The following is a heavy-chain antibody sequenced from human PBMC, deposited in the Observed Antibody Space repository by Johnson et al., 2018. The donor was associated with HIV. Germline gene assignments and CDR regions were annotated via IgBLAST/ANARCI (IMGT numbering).Heavy chain of an antibody. CDR1: GFTFDDYA. J-gene: IGHJ3*02. D-gene: IGHD3-22*01. V-gene: IGHV3-9*01. CDR3: AKDSRAGYYDSSGCGDAFDI. Sequence: VESGGGLIQPGRSLRLSCAASGFTFDDYAMHWVRQAPGMGLEWVSGISWNSGSIGYADSVDGRITISRDNAKNSLYLQMNSLRAEDTALYYLAKDSRAGYYDSSGCGDAFDIWGQGTMVTVSS. CDR2: ISWNSGSI.